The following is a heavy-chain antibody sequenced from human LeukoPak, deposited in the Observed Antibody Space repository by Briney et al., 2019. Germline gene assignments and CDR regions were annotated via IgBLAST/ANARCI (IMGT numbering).Heavy chain of an antibody. CDR1: GYTFTSYD. Sequence: GASVKVSCKASGYTFTSYDINWVRQATGQGPEWMGWMNPNSGNTGYAEKFQGRVTMTRNTSISTAYMELSSLTSEDTAVYYCARAEASRSSGKIPGYWGQGTLVTVSS. CDR3: ARAEASRSSGKIPGY. CDR2: MNPNSGNT. D-gene: IGHD1-26*01. J-gene: IGHJ4*02. V-gene: IGHV1-8*01.